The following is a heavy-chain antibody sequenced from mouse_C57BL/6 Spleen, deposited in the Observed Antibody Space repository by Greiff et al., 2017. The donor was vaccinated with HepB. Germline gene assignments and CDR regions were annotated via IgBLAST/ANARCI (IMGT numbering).Heavy chain of an antibody. CDR2: IYPRSGNT. J-gene: IGHJ3*01. CDR1: GYTFTSYG. D-gene: IGHD1-1*01. Sequence: QVQLQQSGAELARPGASVKLSCKASGYTFTSYGISWVKQRTGQGLEWIGEIYPRSGNTYYNEKFKGKATLTADKSSSTAYMELRSLTSEDSAVYFCARVYGSSLAWFAYWGQGTLVTVSA. V-gene: IGHV1-81*01. CDR3: ARVYGSSLAWFAY.